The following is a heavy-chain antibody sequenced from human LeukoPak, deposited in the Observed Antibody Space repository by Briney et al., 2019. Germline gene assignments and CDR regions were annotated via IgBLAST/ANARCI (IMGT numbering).Heavy chain of an antibody. J-gene: IGHJ4*02. D-gene: IGHD6-13*01. Sequence: GGSLRLSCAASGFTFSSYWMHWVRQAPGKGLVRVSRINSDGSSTSYADSVKGRFTISRDNAKNTLYLQMNSLRAEDTAVYYCARIFAAGIDYWGQGTLVTVSS. CDR3: ARIFAAGIDY. V-gene: IGHV3-74*01. CDR1: GFTFSSYW. CDR2: INSDGSST.